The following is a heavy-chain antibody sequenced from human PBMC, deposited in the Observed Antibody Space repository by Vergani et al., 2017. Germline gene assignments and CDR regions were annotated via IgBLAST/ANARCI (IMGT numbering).Heavy chain of an antibody. V-gene: IGHV5-51*01. D-gene: IGHD6-13*01. J-gene: IGHJ5*02. CDR2: IYPGDSDT. Sequence: EKQLVQSGSETKKPGESLKISCQAFGYIFSTFWIGWVRQRPGRGLEWMGIIYPGDSDTRYSPSFQGQVTISADKSISTAYLRWSSLRASDTAMYYCARGSSGWYSRWFDPWGQGTLVTVSS. CDR1: GYIFSTFW. CDR3: ARGSSGWYSRWFDP.